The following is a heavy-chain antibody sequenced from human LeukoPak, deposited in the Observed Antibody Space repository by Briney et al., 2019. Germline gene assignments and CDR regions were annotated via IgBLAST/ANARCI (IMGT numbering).Heavy chain of an antibody. CDR3: ARGPECSGGSCYSNDY. V-gene: IGHV4-31*03. D-gene: IGHD2-15*01. Sequence: PSQTLSLTCTVSGGSISSGGYYWSWIRQHPGKGLEYIGYIYYSGSTYYNPSLKSRVTISVDTSKNQFSLKLSSVTAADTAVYYCARGPECSGGSCYSNDYWGQGTLVTVSP. CDR2: IYYSGST. CDR1: GGSISSGGYY. J-gene: IGHJ4*02.